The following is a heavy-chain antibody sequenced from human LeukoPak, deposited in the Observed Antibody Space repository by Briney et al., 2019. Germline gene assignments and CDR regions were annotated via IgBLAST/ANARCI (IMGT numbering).Heavy chain of an antibody. CDR2: ISSSSSTI. D-gene: IGHD6-19*01. Sequence: PGGSLRLSCAASGFTFSTYGMHWVRQAPGKGLEWVSYISSSSSTIYYADSVKGRFTISRDNAKNSLYLQMNSLRAEDTAVYYCARALAVAGSVGGLVDWGQGTLVTVSS. J-gene: IGHJ4*02. CDR1: GFTFSTYG. V-gene: IGHV3-48*01. CDR3: ARALAVAGSVGGLVD.